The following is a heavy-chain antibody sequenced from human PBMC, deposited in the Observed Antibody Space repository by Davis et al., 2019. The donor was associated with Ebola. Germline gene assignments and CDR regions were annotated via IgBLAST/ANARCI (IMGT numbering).Heavy chain of an antibody. D-gene: IGHD6-13*01. Sequence: GGSLRLSCAASGFRFSSYAMHWVRQAPGKGLEWLALVSFDGNIEYYADSVKGRFTISRDNSKNTLFLQMDTLRPEDTAVYYCARPLESSTFYNFIYWGQGTLVTVSS. CDR1: GFRFSSYA. CDR2: VSFDGNIE. CDR3: ARPLESSTFYNFIY. J-gene: IGHJ4*02. V-gene: IGHV3-30-3*01.